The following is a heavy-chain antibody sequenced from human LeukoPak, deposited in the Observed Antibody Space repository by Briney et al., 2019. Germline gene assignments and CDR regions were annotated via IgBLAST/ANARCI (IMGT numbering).Heavy chain of an antibody. V-gene: IGHV4-34*01. J-gene: IGHJ5*02. CDR3: ARVSKSADWNWFDP. CDR1: GGSFSGYY. D-gene: IGHD3-9*01. CDR2: VNHSGGT. Sequence: PSETLSLTCAVYGGSFSGYYWTWIRQAPGKGLEWIGKVNHSGGTNYNPSLKSRVTISVDTSKNQFSLKLSSVTAADTAVYYCARVSKSADWNWFDPWGQGTLVTVSS.